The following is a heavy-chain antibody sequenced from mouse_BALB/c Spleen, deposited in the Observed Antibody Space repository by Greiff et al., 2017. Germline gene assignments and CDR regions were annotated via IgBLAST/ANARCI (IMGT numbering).Heavy chain of an antibody. CDR1: GFSLTGYG. J-gene: IGHJ4*01. Sequence: QVQLKESGPGLVAPSQSLSITCTVSGFSLTGYGVNWVRQPPGKGLEWLGMIWGDGSTDYNSAPKSRLSTSKDNSKSQVFLKMNSLQTDDTARYYCARASYYGYDYYAMDYWGQGTSVTVSS. CDR2: IWGDGST. D-gene: IGHD1-2*01. CDR3: ARASYYGYDYYAMDY. V-gene: IGHV2-6-7*01.